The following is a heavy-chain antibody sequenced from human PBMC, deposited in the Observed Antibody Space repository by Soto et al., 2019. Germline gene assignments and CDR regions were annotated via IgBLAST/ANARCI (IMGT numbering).Heavy chain of an antibody. V-gene: IGHV3-11*01. CDR2: ISSSGSPI. CDR3: ARVGVNSSSSQYYYYGMDV. CDR1: GFTFSDYY. J-gene: IGHJ6*02. Sequence: GGSLRLSCAASGFTFSDYYMSWIRQAPGKGLEWVSYISSSGSPIYYADSVKGRFTISRDNAKNSLYLQMNSLRAEDTAVYYCARVGVNSSSSQYYYYGMDVWGQGTTVTVSS. D-gene: IGHD6-6*01.